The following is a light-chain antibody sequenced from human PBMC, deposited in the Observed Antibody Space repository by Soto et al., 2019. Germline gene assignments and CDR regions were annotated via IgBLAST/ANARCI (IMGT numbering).Light chain of an antibody. J-gene: IGLJ7*01. CDR1: SSDVGSYNL. CDR3: CSSAGTSTHTV. Sequence: QSALTQPASVSGSPGQSITISCTGTSSDVGSYNLVSWYQQHPGKAPKLIISEVSKRPSGISDRFSGSKSGSTASLTISGLQAEDEADYYCCSSAGTSTHTVFGGGTQLTVL. CDR2: EVS. V-gene: IGLV2-23*02.